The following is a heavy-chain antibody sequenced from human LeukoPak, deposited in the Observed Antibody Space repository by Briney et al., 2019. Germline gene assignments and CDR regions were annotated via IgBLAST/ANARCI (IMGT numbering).Heavy chain of an antibody. D-gene: IGHD3-10*01. CDR3: ARSQRISGGIYYYYYMDV. CDR2: IYYSGST. Sequence: SETLSLTCTVSGGSISSSSYYWGWIRQPPGKGLEWIGSIYYSGSTYYNPSLKSRVTISVDTSKNQFSLKLSSVTAADTAVYYCARSQRISGGIYYYYYMDVWGKGTTVTVSS. V-gene: IGHV4-39*07. CDR1: GGSISSSSYY. J-gene: IGHJ6*03.